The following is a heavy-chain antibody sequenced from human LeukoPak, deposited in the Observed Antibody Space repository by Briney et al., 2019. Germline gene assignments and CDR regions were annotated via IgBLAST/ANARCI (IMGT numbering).Heavy chain of an antibody. Sequence: SETLSLTCAVSGGSINNYYWSWIRQPAGKGLEWIGRIFTSGSTNYNAPLKSRVTMSVDTSKNQFSLKLMSMTAADTAVYYCARAPVTVKDSFDIWGQGTMVTVSS. CDR1: GGSINNYY. CDR3: ARAPVTVKDSFDI. J-gene: IGHJ3*02. CDR2: IFTSGST. D-gene: IGHD4-11*01. V-gene: IGHV4-4*07.